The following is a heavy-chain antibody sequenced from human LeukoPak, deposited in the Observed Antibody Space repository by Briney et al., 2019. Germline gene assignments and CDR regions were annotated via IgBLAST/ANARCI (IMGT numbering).Heavy chain of an antibody. Sequence: GSLRLSCAASGFTFSSYGMHWVRQAPGKGLEWVAVISYDGSNKYYADSVKGRFTISRDNSKNTLYLQMNSLRAEDTAVYYCARSSSGWTNFHYWGQGTLVTVSS. CDR1: GFTFSSYG. J-gene: IGHJ4*02. CDR2: ISYDGSNK. CDR3: ARSSSGWTNFHY. D-gene: IGHD6-19*01. V-gene: IGHV3-30*03.